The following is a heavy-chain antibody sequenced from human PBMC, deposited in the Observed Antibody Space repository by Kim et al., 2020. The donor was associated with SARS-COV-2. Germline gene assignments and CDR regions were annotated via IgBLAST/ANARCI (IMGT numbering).Heavy chain of an antibody. CDR3: ARDPYGGDLFYYYYGLDA. J-gene: IGHJ6*02. CDR2: ISSSSSYI. CDR1: GFTFSSYS. Sequence: GGSLRLSCAASGFTFSSYSMNWVRQAPGKGLEWVSAISSSSSYIYYADSVKGRFTISRDNAKNSLYLQMNSLRAEDTAVYYCARDPYGGDLFYYYYGLDAWGPGTTVTVSS. V-gene: IGHV3-21*01. D-gene: IGHD2-21*01.